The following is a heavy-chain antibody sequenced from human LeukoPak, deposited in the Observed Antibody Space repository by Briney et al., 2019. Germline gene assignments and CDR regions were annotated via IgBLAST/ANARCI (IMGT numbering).Heavy chain of an antibody. CDR1: GFTFSSYD. V-gene: IGHV3-13*01. J-gene: IGHJ4*02. Sequence: PGGSLRLSCVTSGFTFSSYDMHRVRRPTGKSLEWVSGIGTGGDTYYPDSVKGRFTISRENAKKSLYLQMNSLKAGDTAVYYCARGNNHDWWGQGTLVTVSS. D-gene: IGHD1/OR15-1a*01. CDR3: ARGNNHDW. CDR2: IGTGGDT.